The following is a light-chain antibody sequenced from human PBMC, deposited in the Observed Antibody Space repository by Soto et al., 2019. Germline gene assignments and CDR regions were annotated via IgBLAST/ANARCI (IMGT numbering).Light chain of an antibody. CDR2: GAS. J-gene: IGKJ5*01. Sequence: EIVLTQSPGTLSLSPGERATLSCRAGQSVISNYLAWYQQKPGQAPRLLIYGASSRATGIPDRFSGSGSGTDFTLTISRLEPEDFAVYYCQQYGSSPMTFGQGTRLEIK. CDR1: QSVISNY. V-gene: IGKV3-20*01. CDR3: QQYGSSPMT.